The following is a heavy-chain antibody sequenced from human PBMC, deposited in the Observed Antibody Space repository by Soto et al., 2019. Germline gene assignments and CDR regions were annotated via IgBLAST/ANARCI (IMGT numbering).Heavy chain of an antibody. CDR1: GFTFSSYA. CDR3: ARGPIYYYYYYGIDV. CDR2: ISYDGSNK. J-gene: IGHJ6*02. V-gene: IGHV3-30-3*01. Sequence: QVQLVESGGGVVQPGRSLRLSCAASGFTFSSYAMHWVRQAPGKGLEWVAVISYDGSNKYYADSVKGRFTISRDNSKKTRYLQMNSLRAEDTAVYYCARGPIYYYYYYGIDVLGQGTTVTVSS. D-gene: IGHD3-9*01.